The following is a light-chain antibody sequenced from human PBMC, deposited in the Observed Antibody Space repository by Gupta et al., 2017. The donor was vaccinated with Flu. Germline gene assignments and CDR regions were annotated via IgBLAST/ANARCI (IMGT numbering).Light chain of an antibody. CDR3: KQYNSAPYT. Sequence: DIQLTAPPSSLAASVGDGVTITCRASQDIRDQLGWFYQKPGKAPNRLIYAASSLESGVPSRFSASGYGTEFTLTITSLQPEDFATYYCKQYNSAPYTCGQGTNLEIK. V-gene: IGKV1-17*01. J-gene: IGKJ2*01. CDR2: AAS. CDR1: QDIRDQ.